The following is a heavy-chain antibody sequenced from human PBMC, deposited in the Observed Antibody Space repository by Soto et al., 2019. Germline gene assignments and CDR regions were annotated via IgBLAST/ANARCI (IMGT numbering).Heavy chain of an antibody. CDR3: ARGRDHCFDY. Sequence: EVQLVESGGGLIQPGESLRLSCVVSGLTFGSSAMNWVRQTPEKGLEWIAFITPTASATYYADSVKGRFTISRDNARTSLYLQMDYLRAEDTAVYYCARGRDHCFDYWSQGTLVTVSS. CDR1: GLTFGSSA. CDR2: ITPTASAT. J-gene: IGHJ4*02. V-gene: IGHV3-48*03.